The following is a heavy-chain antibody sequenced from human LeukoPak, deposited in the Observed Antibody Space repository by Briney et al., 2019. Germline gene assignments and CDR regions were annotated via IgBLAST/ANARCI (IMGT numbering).Heavy chain of an antibody. CDR2: ISAYNGNT. J-gene: IGHJ6*02. D-gene: IGHD3-9*01. CDR3: ARELRYFDLAIYYYYYGMDV. V-gene: IGHV1-18*01. CDR1: GGTFSSYA. Sequence: ASVKVSCKASGGTFSSYAISWVRQAPGQGLEWMGWISAYNGNTNYAQKLQGRVTMTTDTSTSTAYMELRSLRSDDTAVYYCARELRYFDLAIYYYYYGMDVWGQGTTVTVSS.